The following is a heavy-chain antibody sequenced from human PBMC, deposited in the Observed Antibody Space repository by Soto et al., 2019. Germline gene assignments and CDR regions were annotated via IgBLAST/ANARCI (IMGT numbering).Heavy chain of an antibody. J-gene: IGHJ6*02. V-gene: IGHV1-8*01. CDR3: ARGLRYFDWLSKIYYYYGMDV. CDR1: GYTFTSYD. CDR2: MNPNSGNT. Sequence: ASVKVSCKASGYTFTSYDINWVRQATGQGLEWMGWMNPNSGNTGYAQKFQGRVTMTRNTSISTAYMELSSLRSEDTAVYYCARGLRYFDWLSKIYYYYGMDVWGQGTTVTVSS. D-gene: IGHD3-9*01.